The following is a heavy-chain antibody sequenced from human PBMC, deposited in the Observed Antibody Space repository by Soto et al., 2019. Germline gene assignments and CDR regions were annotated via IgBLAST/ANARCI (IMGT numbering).Heavy chain of an antibody. V-gene: IGHV4-39*01. CDR3: AKREGEAGLYGGSDP. D-gene: IGHD6-13*01. J-gene: IGHJ5*02. CDR1: GGSISSSSFH. Sequence: SETLSLTCTVSGGSISSSSFHWGWIRQPPGKGLEWIGSIYYSGSTYYSPSLKSRVTISVDTSKNQFSLKLSSVTAADRAFYYCAKREGEAGLYGGSDPGVKEPLATVPP. CDR2: IYYSGST.